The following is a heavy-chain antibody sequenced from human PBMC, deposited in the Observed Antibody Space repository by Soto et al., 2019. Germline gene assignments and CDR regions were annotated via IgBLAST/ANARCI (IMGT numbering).Heavy chain of an antibody. Sequence: PGESLKISCAASGFTFSSYGMHWVRQAPGKGLEWVAVIWYDGSNKYYADSVKGRFTISRDNSKNTLYLQMNSLRAEDTAVYYCARERAWHYFDYWGQGTLVTVSS. CDR1: GFTFSSYG. CDR2: IWYDGSNK. D-gene: IGHD5-12*01. J-gene: IGHJ4*02. CDR3: ARERAWHYFDY. V-gene: IGHV3-33*01.